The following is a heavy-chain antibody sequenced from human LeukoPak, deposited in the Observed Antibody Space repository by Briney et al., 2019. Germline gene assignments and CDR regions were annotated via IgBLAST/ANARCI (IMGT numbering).Heavy chain of an antibody. CDR3: AKGTIFRADWFDP. D-gene: IGHD3-3*01. V-gene: IGHV3-30*02. CDR2: IRYDGSNK. Sequence: GGSLRLSCVPSGITFSNSALSWVRQAPGKGLEWVAFIRYDGSNKYYADSVKGRFTISRDNSKNTLYLQMNSLRAEDTAVYYCAKGTIFRADWFDPWGQGTLVTVSS. CDR1: GITFSNSA. J-gene: IGHJ5*02.